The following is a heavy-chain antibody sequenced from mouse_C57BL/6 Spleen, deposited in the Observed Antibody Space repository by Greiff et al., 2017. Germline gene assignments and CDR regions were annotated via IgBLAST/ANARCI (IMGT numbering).Heavy chain of an antibody. CDR2: INPSTGGT. CDR3: ARRDFAY. J-gene: IGHJ3*01. V-gene: IGHV1-42*01. Sequence: VQLQQSGPELVKPGASVKISCKASGYSFTGYYMNWVKQSPEKSLEWIGEINPSTGGTTYIQKFKAKATLTVDKSSSTAYMQLKSLTSEDSAVYYCARRDFAYWGQGTLVTVSA. CDR1: GYSFTGYY.